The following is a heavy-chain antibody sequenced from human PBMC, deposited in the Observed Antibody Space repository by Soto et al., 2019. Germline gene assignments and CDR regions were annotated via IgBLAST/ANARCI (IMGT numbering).Heavy chain of an antibody. Sequence: GGSLRLSCAASGFTFSSYSMNWVHQAPGKGLEWVSYISSSSSYIYYADSVKGRFTISRDNAKNSLYLQMNSLRAEDTAVYYCARDSYGRYWYFDLWGRGTLVTVSS. CDR2: ISSSSSYI. V-gene: IGHV3-21*01. CDR1: GFTFSSYS. J-gene: IGHJ2*01. D-gene: IGHD4-17*01. CDR3: ARDSYGRYWYFDL.